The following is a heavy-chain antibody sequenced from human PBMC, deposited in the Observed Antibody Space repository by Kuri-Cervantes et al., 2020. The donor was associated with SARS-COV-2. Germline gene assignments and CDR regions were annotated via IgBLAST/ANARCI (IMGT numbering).Heavy chain of an antibody. CDR2: INHSGST. J-gene: IGHJ6*03. Sequence: ESLKISCTVSGGSISSSSYYWGWIRQPPGKGLEWIGEINHSGSTNYNPSLKSRVTISVDTSKNQFSLKLSSVTAADTAVYYCARYGVYYYYYYMDVWGKGTTVTVSS. V-gene: IGHV4-39*07. CDR1: GGSISSSSYY. D-gene: IGHD3-3*01. CDR3: ARYGVYYYYYYMDV.